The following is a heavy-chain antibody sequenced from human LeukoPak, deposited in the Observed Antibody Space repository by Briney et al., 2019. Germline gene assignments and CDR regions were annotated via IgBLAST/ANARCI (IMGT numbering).Heavy chain of an antibody. CDR2: IYSDGNST. V-gene: IGHV3-74*01. CDR3: ARGLIVAAGTDY. D-gene: IGHD6-13*01. Sequence: GGALTLSCPPSGFTLREYWMHWVGQVPGKGLVGVSHIYSDGNSTSDADSVKVPFTISRDNAKNTLYLQMNSLRAEDTDVYACARGLIVAAGTDYWGQGTLVTVSS. CDR1: GFTLREYW. J-gene: IGHJ4*02.